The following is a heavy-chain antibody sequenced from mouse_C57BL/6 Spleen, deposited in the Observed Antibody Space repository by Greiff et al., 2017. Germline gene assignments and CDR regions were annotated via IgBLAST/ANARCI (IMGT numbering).Heavy chain of an antibody. V-gene: IGHV1-80*01. J-gene: IGHJ1*03. Sequence: LVEPGASVKISCKASGYAFSSYWMNWVKQRPGKGLEWIGQIYPGDGDTNYNGKFKGKATLTADKSSSTAYMQLSSLTSEDSAVYFCARSRVLLWYFDVWGTGTTVTVSS. CDR2: IYPGDGDT. CDR1: GYAFSSYW. D-gene: IGHD1-1*01. CDR3: ARSRVLLWYFDV.